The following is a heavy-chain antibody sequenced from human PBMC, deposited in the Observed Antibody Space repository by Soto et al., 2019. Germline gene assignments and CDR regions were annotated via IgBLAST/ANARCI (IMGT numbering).Heavy chain of an antibody. CDR2: INHSGST. D-gene: IGHD5-12*01. Sequence: QVQLQQWDAGLLKPSETLSLTCAVYGGTFSGYYWSWIRQPPGKGLEWIGEINHSGSTNYNPSLKSRVTISVDTSKNQFSLKLSSVTAADTAVYYCARGTGYSGYDYGYWGQGTLVTVSS. J-gene: IGHJ4*02. V-gene: IGHV4-34*01. CDR3: ARGTGYSGYDYGY. CDR1: GGTFSGYY.